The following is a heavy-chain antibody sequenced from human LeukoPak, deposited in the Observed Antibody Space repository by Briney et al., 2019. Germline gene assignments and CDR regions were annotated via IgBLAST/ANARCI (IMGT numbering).Heavy chain of an antibody. D-gene: IGHD2-15*01. J-gene: IGHJ4*02. CDR1: GFTFDDYG. CDR2: INWNGDRT. Sequence: PGGSLRLSCAASGFTFDDYGMSWVRHVPGKGLEWVTGINWNGDRTSYVDSVKGRFTISRDNAKNSLHLQMNSLRVEDTAFYYCTRKGISGGSLRHSFDYWGQGTLVAVTS. V-gene: IGHV3-20*04. CDR3: TRKGISGGSLRHSFDY.